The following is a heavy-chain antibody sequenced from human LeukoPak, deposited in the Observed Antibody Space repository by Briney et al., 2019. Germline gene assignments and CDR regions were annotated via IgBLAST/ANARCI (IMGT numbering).Heavy chain of an antibody. V-gene: IGHV3-74*01. D-gene: IGHD2-2*01. J-gene: IGHJ5*02. Sequence: GSLRLSCAASGFTFSSYWMHWVRQAPGEGLVWVSRINSDGSSTSYADSVKGRFTISRDNAKNTLYLQMNSLRAEDTAVYYCARGVGYCSSTSCYWWFDPWGQGTLVTVSS. CDR2: INSDGSST. CDR1: GFTFSSYW. CDR3: ARGVGYCSSTSCYWWFDP.